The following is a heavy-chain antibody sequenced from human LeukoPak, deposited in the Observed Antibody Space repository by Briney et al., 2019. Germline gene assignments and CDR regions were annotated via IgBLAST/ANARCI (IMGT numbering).Heavy chain of an antibody. V-gene: IGHV3-30*18. CDR3: ANTYYYDSSGYPHDAFDI. Sequence: PGGSLRLSCAASGFTFSSYGMHWVRRAPGKGLEWVAVISYDGSNKYYTDSVKGRFTISRDNSKNTLYLQMNSLRAEDTAVYYCANTYYYDSSGYPHDAFDIWGQGTMLTVSS. CDR2: ISYDGSNK. J-gene: IGHJ3*02. CDR1: GFTFSSYG. D-gene: IGHD3-22*01.